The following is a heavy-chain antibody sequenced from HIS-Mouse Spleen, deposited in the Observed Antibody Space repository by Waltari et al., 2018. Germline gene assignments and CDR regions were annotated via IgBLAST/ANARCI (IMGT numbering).Heavy chain of an antibody. CDR1: GYTFTGYY. CDR3: AREHKLTGFDY. V-gene: IGHV1-2*02. CDR2: INPNSGGP. D-gene: IGHD7-27*01. J-gene: IGHJ4*02. Sequence: QVQLVQSGAEVKKPGASVKVSGKAYGYTFTGYYMHWVRQAPGQGLEWRAWINPNSGGPNYAQKFQGRVTMTRDTSISTAYMELSRLRSDDTAVYYCAREHKLTGFDYWGQGTLVTVSS.